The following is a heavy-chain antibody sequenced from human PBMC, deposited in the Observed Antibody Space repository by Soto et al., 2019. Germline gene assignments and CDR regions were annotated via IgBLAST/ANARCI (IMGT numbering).Heavy chain of an antibody. CDR2: IFYSGST. J-gene: IGHJ5*02. CDR3: ARQCMRVTCHWFVP. D-gene: IGHD2-8*01. V-gene: IGHV4-39*01. CDR1: SGSISSTIYS. Sequence: SETLSLTCTVSSGSISSTIYSSDWIRQPPGKGLEWIGSIFYSGSTYYNPSLKSRVTISVDTSKNQFSLTLTSVTAADTAVYYCARQCMRVTCHWFVPRGQGILVTVSS.